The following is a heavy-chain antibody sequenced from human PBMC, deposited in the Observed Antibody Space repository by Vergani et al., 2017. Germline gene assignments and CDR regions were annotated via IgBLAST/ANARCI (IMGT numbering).Heavy chain of an antibody. Sequence: QVQLQESGPGLVKPSETLSLTCTVSGGSISSYYWSWIRQPPGKGLEWIGYIYYSGSTNYNPSLKSRVTMSVDTSKNQFSLKLSSVTAADTAVYYCARERACSTSCYDDWFDPWGQGTLVTVSS. CDR2: IYYSGST. D-gene: IGHD2-2*01. CDR1: GGSISSYY. J-gene: IGHJ5*02. CDR3: ARERACSTSCYDDWFDP. V-gene: IGHV4-59*12.